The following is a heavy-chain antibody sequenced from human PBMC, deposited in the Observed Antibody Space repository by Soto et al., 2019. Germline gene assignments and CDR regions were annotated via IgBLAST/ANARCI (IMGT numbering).Heavy chain of an antibody. D-gene: IGHD6-19*01. V-gene: IGHV3-21*01. CDR2: ISSSSSYI. CDR3: ARDGQWLAYYYYYGMDV. CDR1: GFDFSTFG. J-gene: IGHJ6*02. Sequence: PGGSLRLSCAASGFDFSTFGMNWVRQAPGKGLEWVSSISSSSSYIYYADSVKGRFTISRDNAKNSLYLQMNSLRAEDTAVYYCARDGQWLAYYYYYGMDVWGQGTTVTVSS.